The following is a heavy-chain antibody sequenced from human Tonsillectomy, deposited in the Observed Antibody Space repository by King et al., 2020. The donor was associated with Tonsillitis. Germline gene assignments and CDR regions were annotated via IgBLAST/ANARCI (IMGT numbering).Heavy chain of an antibody. CDR3: AKDPAAVVYYYGMDV. V-gene: IGHV3-23*01. CDR1: GFPFSSYA. Sequence: VQSGGSLRLSCAASGFPFSSYAMSWVRQAPGKGLEWVSGISGSGGSTHYADSVKGRFTISRDASKNTLYLQMNSLRVEDTAVYYCAKDPAAVVYYYGMDVWGQGTTVTVSS. CDR2: ISGSGGST. D-gene: IGHD3-22*01. J-gene: IGHJ6*02.